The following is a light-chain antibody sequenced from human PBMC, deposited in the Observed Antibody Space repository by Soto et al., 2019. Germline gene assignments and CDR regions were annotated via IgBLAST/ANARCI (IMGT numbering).Light chain of an antibody. CDR1: QSISIW. CDR3: QQYNSYSYT. Sequence: DIQMTQSPSTLSASVGDRVTITCRASQSISIWLAWYQQKPGKAPKLLIYKASALETGVPSRFSGSGSGTEFTLTISSLQTDDFATYYCQQYNSYSYTFGQGTKLEIK. V-gene: IGKV1-5*03. CDR2: KAS. J-gene: IGKJ2*01.